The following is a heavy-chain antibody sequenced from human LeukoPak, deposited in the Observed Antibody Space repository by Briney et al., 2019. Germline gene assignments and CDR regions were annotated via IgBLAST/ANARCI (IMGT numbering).Heavy chain of an antibody. V-gene: IGHV3-7*05. CDR3: VRGAGGMDY. CDR2: INQDGSEQ. CDR1: GFTFSRSW. D-gene: IGHD3-16*01. J-gene: IGHJ4*02. Sequence: GGSLRLSCAASGFTFSRSWMSWVRQAPGKGLEWVANINQDGSEQYYVDSVKGRFTISRDNAKSSLYLQMNSLRDEDTAVYYCVRGAGGMDYWGQGALVTVSS.